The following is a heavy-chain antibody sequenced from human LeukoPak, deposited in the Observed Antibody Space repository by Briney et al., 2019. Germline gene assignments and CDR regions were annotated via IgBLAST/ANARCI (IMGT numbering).Heavy chain of an antibody. CDR3: WGYYDSSGYYMYYFHY. V-gene: IGHV3-43*02. CDR1: GRNFDDYA. CDR2: ISADGGST. Sequence: GGSLTLTCVASGRNFDDYAMHWLRPAPGRGLEWVSLISADGGSTFSADSVKGRFSISRDNSKNSLYLQMNSLRAEDTAVYYCWGYYDSSGYYMYYFHYWGQGTLATVSS. J-gene: IGHJ4*02. D-gene: IGHD3-22*01.